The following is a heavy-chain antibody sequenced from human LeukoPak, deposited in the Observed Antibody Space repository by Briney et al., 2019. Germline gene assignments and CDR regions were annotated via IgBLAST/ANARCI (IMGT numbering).Heavy chain of an antibody. V-gene: IGHV3-48*03. CDR2: ISSSGSTI. Sequence: GGSLRLSCAASGFTFSSYEMSWVRQAPGKGLEWVSYISSSGSTIYYADSVKGRFTISRDNAKNSLYLQMNSLRAEDTAVNYCARAAYYDSSGYFPEAFDIWGQGTMVTVSS. CDR3: ARAAYYDSSGYFPEAFDI. J-gene: IGHJ3*02. CDR1: GFTFSSYE. D-gene: IGHD3-22*01.